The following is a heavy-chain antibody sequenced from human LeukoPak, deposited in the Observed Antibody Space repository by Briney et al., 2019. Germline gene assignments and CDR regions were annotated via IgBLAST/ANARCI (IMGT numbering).Heavy chain of an antibody. Sequence: RSGGSLRLSCAASGFNFGTYAMNWVRQAPGKGLEWVSSISGSGGSTYYADSVKGRFTISRDNSKNTVSLQMNSLRGDDTAVYYCTTDPRGSGWWALDYWGQGTLVTVSS. D-gene: IGHD6-19*01. CDR3: TTDPRGSGWWALDY. CDR1: GFNFGTYA. CDR2: ISGSGGST. V-gene: IGHV3-23*01. J-gene: IGHJ4*02.